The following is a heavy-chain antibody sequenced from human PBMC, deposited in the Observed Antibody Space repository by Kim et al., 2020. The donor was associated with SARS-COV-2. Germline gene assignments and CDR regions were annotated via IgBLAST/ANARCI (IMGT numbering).Heavy chain of an antibody. CDR3: ARLSNTAAAGRGGDMDV. D-gene: IGHD6-13*01. Sequence: GESLKISCKGSGYSFTYYWIGLVRQMPGKGLEWMGIIYPGDSDTTYSPSFQGQVSISADKSISTAYLQWRSLNASDTAIYYCARLSNTAAAGRGGDMDVWGEGTTVTVSS. CDR1: GYSFTYYW. J-gene: IGHJ6*03. V-gene: IGHV5-51*01. CDR2: IYPGDSDT.